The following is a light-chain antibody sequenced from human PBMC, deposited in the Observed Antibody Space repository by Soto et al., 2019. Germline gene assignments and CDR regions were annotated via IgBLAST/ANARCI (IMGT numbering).Light chain of an antibody. CDR1: QDINSR. J-gene: IGKJ1*01. V-gene: IGKV1-12*01. CDR2: AAS. CDR3: LQVKDFPRT. Sequence: DIQMTQSPSSVSASVGDRVTITCRASQDINSRLAWFQQRPGRAPKYLIQAASILQSGFPSRFSASGYGTEFTLTINSLQPEDFATYYCLQVKDFPRTFGQGTNLEIK.